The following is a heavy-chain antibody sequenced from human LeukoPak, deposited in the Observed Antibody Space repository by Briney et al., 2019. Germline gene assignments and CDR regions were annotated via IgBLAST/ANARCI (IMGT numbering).Heavy chain of an antibody. CDR1: GGSISDNY. CDR2: IYASGST. CDR3: ARDRGPLLLSIPNWFDP. J-gene: IGHJ5*02. D-gene: IGHD2/OR15-2a*01. Sequence: SETLSLTCTVSGGSISDNYWSWIRQPAGKGLEWIGRIYASGSTNYNPSLKSRVTMSVDTSKNQFSLKLSSVTAADTAVYYCARDRGPLLLSIPNWFDPWGQGTLVTVSS. V-gene: IGHV4-4*07.